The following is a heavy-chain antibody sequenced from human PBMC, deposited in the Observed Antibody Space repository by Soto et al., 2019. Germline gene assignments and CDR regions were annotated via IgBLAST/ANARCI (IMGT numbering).Heavy chain of an antibody. J-gene: IGHJ4*02. CDR2: IYSGGST. CDR3: ASHCSGGSCYQVDY. Sequence: GGSLRLSCAASGFTVSSNYMSWVRQAPGKGLEWVSVIYSGGSTYYADSVKGRFTISRDNSKNTLYLQMNSLRAEDTAVYYCASHCSGGSCYQVDYWGQGTLVTVSS. V-gene: IGHV3-53*01. CDR1: GFTVSSNY. D-gene: IGHD2-15*01.